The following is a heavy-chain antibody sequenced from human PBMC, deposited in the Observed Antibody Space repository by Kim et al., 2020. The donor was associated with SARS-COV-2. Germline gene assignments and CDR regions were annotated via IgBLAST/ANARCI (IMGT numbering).Heavy chain of an antibody. D-gene: IGHD6-13*01. CDR1: GGSFSGYY. V-gene: IGHV4-34*01. Sequence: SETLSLTCAVYGGSFSGYYWSWIRQPPGKGLEWIGEINHSGSTNYNPSLKSRVTISVDTSKNQFSLKLSSVTAADTAVYYCARGRIAAAGTDYFDYWGQG. CDR3: ARGRIAAAGTDYFDY. CDR2: INHSGST. J-gene: IGHJ4*02.